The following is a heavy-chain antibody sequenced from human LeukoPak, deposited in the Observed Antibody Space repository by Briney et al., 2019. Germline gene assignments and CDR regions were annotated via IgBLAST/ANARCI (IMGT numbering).Heavy chain of an antibody. J-gene: IGHJ4*02. V-gene: IGHV4-39*07. CDR2: IDYSGGT. CDR1: GDSSSNSIYY. Sequence: SETLSLTCTVSGDSSSNSIYYWGWIRQPPGKGLEWIGSIDYSGGTYYNPSLKSRASISIDTSKIQFSLKLSCVTAADTAMYYCAREYTLYRSGWFLDYWGQGTVVTVSS. D-gene: IGHD6-19*01. CDR3: AREYTLYRSGWFLDY.